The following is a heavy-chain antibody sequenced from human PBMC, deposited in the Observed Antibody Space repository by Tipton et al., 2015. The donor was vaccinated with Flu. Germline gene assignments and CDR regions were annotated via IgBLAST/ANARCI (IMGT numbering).Heavy chain of an antibody. Sequence: QLVQSGAEVKKPGESLKISCQGSGYSFTNYWIGWVRQMPGKGLEWMGIIYPADSNTRYSSSFQGQVTISADKSISTAYLQWSSLKASDPATYYCARGYSGSYPPSLDYWGQGTPVSVSS. D-gene: IGHD1-26*01. V-gene: IGHV5-51*01. CDR3: ARGYSGSYPPSLDY. CDR1: GYSFTNYW. CDR2: IYPADSNT. J-gene: IGHJ4*02.